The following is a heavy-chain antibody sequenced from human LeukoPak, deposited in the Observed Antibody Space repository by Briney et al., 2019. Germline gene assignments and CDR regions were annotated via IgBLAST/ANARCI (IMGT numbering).Heavy chain of an antibody. D-gene: IGHD4-23*01. Sequence: SETLSLTCSVSGGFISNYYWSWIRQPPGKGLEWIGYMYYTGSTNYNPSLKSRVTISVDTSKNQFSLKLSSVTAADTAVYYCARVRWFPRAFDIWGQGTMVTVSS. CDR3: ARVRWFPRAFDI. V-gene: IGHV4-59*12. CDR1: GGFISNYY. CDR2: MYYTGST. J-gene: IGHJ3*02.